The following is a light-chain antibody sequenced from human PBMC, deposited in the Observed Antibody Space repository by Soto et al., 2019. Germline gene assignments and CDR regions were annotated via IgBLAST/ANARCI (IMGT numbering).Light chain of an antibody. CDR2: GNN. Sequence: QSVLTQPPSVSGAPGQRVTISCIGSNXNFGAGYDVHWYKQLPGAAPKLVIHGNNNRPSGVPDRFSGSKSGTSASLAITGLQADDEADYFCQSYETGLSALVFGTGTKVTVL. J-gene: IGLJ1*01. V-gene: IGLV1-40*01. CDR3: QSYETGLSALV. CDR1: NXNFGAGYD.